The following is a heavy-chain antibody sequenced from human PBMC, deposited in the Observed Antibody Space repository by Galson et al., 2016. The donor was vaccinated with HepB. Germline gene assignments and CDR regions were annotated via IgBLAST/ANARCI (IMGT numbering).Heavy chain of an antibody. J-gene: IGHJ4*01. V-gene: IGHV3-23*01. CDR3: AKGKWSWNTHFDY. Sequence: SLRLSCAASGFTFSTYAMTWVRQAPGKGPEWVATISGSGGSIYYADSVKGRFTISRDNSKNTLFLQMKRLRDEDTALYYCAKGKWSWNTHFDYWGHGPLVTVSS. CDR1: GFTFSTYA. CDR2: ISGSGGSI. D-gene: IGHD1/OR15-1a*01.